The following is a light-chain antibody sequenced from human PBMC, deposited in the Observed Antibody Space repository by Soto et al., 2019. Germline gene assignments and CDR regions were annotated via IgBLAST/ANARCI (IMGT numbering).Light chain of an antibody. J-gene: IGLJ2*01. CDR2: EVS. V-gene: IGLV2-23*02. CDR3: FSYAGSSTFVV. CDR1: STDVGSYNL. Sequence: QSALTQPASVSGSPGQSITISCTGTSTDVGSYNLVSCYQQHPGKAPKLMIYEVSKRPSGVSNRFSGSKSGNTASLTISGLQAEDEADYYCFSYAGSSTFVVFGGGTKLTVL.